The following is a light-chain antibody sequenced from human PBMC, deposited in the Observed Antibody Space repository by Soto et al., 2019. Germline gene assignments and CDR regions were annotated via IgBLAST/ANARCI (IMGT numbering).Light chain of an antibody. Sequence: ALTQPRSVSGSPGQSVTISCTGTSSDVGGYNYVSWYQQHPGKAPKLMIYDVTKRPSGVPDRLSGSKSGNTASLTISGLQAEDEADYYCCSYAGSYSWVFGGGTKLTVL. V-gene: IGLV2-11*01. J-gene: IGLJ3*02. CDR1: SSDVGGYNY. CDR3: CSYAGSYSWV. CDR2: DVT.